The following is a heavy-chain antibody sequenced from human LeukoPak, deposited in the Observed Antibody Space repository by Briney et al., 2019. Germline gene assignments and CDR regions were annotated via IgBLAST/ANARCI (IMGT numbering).Heavy chain of an antibody. D-gene: IGHD3-10*01. CDR2: IYYSGST. V-gene: IGHV4-59*11. Sequence: PSETLSLTCTVSGGSISSHYWIWIRQPPGKGLEWIGYIYYSGSTNYNPSLKSRVTISVDTSKNQFSLKLSSVTAADTAVHYCARAGYGSGSYYFDYWGQGTLVTVSS. CDR3: ARAGYGSGSYYFDY. CDR1: GGSISSHY. J-gene: IGHJ4*02.